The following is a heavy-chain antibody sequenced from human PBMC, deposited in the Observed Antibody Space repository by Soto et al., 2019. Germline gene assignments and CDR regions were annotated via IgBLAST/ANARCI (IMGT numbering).Heavy chain of an antibody. V-gene: IGHV1-46*01. D-gene: IGHD4-17*01. CDR1: GYTFTSYY. CDR3: ARDHDYGDYVPYCYYYGMDV. J-gene: IGHJ6*02. CDR2: INPSGGSA. Sequence: ASVKVSCKASGYTFTSYYMHWVRQAPGQGLEWMGIINPSGGSASYAQKFQGRVTMTRDTSTSTVYMELSSLRSEDTAVYYCARDHDYGDYVPYCYYYGMDVWGQGTTVTVSS.